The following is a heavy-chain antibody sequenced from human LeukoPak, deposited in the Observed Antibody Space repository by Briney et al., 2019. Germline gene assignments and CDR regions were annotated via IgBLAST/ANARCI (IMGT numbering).Heavy chain of an antibody. V-gene: IGHV1-18*01. CDR1: GYTFTSYG. Sequence: ASVKVSCKASGYTFTSYGISWVRQAPGQGLEWMGWISAYNGNTNYAQKLQGRVTMTTDTSTSTAYMELRSLRSDDTAAYYCATYYYDSSGYYYGYWGQGTLVTVSS. CDR2: ISAYNGNT. CDR3: ATYYYDSSGYYYGY. J-gene: IGHJ4*02. D-gene: IGHD3-22*01.